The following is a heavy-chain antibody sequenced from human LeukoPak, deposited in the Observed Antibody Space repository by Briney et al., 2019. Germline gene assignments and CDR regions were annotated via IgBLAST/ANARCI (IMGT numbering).Heavy chain of an antibody. Sequence: GGSLRLSCTASGFTFSSYGMHWVRQAPGKGLEWVAVILNDGSQEKYADSVKGRFTISRDNSKNTLFLQMNSLRAEDTAVYYCARDDALGDNALDIWGQGTMVTVSS. CDR3: ARDDALGDNALDI. D-gene: IGHD3-16*01. CDR2: ILNDGSQE. CDR1: GFTFSSYG. V-gene: IGHV3-33*01. J-gene: IGHJ3*02.